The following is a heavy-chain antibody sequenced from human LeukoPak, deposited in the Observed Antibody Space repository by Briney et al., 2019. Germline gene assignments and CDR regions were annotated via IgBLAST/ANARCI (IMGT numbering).Heavy chain of an antibody. CDR3: AREYYYDSSGYYSHHLDY. Sequence: ASVKVSCKASGYTFTGYYMHWVRQAPGQGLEWMGWISPNSGGTNFAQKFQGRVTMTRDTSISTAYMELSRLRSDDTAVYYCAREYYYDSSGYYSHHLDYWAKEPWSPSPQ. J-gene: IGHJ4*01. D-gene: IGHD3-22*01. CDR2: ISPNSGGT. CDR1: GYTFTGYY. V-gene: IGHV1-2*02.